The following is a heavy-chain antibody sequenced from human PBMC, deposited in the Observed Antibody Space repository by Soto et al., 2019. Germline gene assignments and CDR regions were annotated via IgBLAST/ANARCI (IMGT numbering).Heavy chain of an antibody. J-gene: IGHJ3*02. CDR1: GGTFSSYA. V-gene: IGHV1-69*13. CDR2: IIPIFGTA. Sequence: SVKVSCKASGGTFSSYAISWVRQAPGQGLEWMGEIIPIFGTANYAQKFQGKVTITADESTSTAYMELSSLRSEDTAVYYCARLDILTGYYSPDAFDIWGQGTMVTVSS. CDR3: ARLDILTGYYSPDAFDI. D-gene: IGHD3-9*01.